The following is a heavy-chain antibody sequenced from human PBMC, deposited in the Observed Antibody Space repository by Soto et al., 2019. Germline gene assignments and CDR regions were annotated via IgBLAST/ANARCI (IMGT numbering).Heavy chain of an antibody. J-gene: IGHJ4*02. Sequence: GGSLRLSCAASGFTFSNYWMSWVRQAPGKGLEWVANIKQDGSQKWYVDSVKGRFTISRDNAKNSLFLQMNSLRVEDTAVYYCARAVIVAAGTDPFYYWGQGILVTVSS. V-gene: IGHV3-7*02. CDR3: ARAVIVAAGTDPFYY. CDR2: IKQDGSQK. CDR1: GFTFSNYW. D-gene: IGHD6-13*01.